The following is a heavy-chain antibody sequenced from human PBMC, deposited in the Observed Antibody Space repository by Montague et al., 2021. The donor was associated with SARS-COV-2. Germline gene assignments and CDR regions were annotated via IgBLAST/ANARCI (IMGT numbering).Heavy chain of an antibody. Sequence: SETLSLTCTVSGGSISGYYWTWIRQPPGKGLEWLGHIYYTGSTKYNPSLRSRVTISIDTPKNQFSLTLRSVTAADTAVYFCARAQTTCLIANGVNYFDFWGQGTLVTVSA. D-gene: IGHD2-2*01. J-gene: IGHJ4*01. CDR1: GGSISGYY. CDR3: ARAQTTCLIANGVNYFDF. CDR2: IYYTGST. V-gene: IGHV4-59*01.